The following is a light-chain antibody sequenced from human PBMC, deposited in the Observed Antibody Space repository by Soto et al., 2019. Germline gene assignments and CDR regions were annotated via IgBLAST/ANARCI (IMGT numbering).Light chain of an antibody. CDR3: QQRTNWPGT. V-gene: IGKV3-11*01. Sequence: EIVLTQSPATLSLSPGEGATLSCRASQSVSSYLAWYQQKPGQAPRLLIHDASNRATGIPARFSGSGSGTDFTLTISSLEPEDFAVYYCQQRTNWPGTFGPGTKVDIK. CDR2: DAS. J-gene: IGKJ3*01. CDR1: QSVSSY.